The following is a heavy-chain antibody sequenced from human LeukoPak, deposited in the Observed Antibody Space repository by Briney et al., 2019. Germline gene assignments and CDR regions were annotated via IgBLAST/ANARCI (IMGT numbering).Heavy chain of an antibody. V-gene: IGHV1-2*02. D-gene: IGHD3-9*01. CDR1: GYIFTGYY. CDR3: ATDLYDILTGYYNPEYFQH. CDR2: MNPNSGGT. Sequence: ASVKVSCKPSGYIFTGYYMHWVRQAPGQGLEWMGWMNPNSGGTNSAPKLQGRVTMTRDTSISTAYMELSSLRSEDTAVYYCATDLYDILTGYYNPEYFQHWGQGTLVTVSS. J-gene: IGHJ1*01.